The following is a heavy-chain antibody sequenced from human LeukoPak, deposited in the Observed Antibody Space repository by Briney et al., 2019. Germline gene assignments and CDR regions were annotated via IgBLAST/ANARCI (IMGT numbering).Heavy chain of an antibody. CDR3: AKGIGSSSPGAN. CDR2: ISYDGSNK. J-gene: IGHJ4*02. D-gene: IGHD6-6*01. V-gene: IGHV3-30*18. Sequence: GGSLRPSCAASGFTFSSYGMHWVRQAPGKGLEWVAVISYDGSNKYYADSVEGRFTISRDNSKNTLYLQMNSLRAEDTAVYYCAKGIGSSSPGANWGQGTLVTVSS. CDR1: GFTFSSYG.